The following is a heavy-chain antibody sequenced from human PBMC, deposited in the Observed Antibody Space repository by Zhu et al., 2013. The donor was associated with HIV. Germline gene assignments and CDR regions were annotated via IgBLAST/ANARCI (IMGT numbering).Heavy chain of an antibody. D-gene: IGHD2-2*01. CDR1: GGSISSYY. CDR3: AGGTRYHVPGIFDY. V-gene: IGHV4-59*01. Sequence: QVQLQESGPGLVKPSETLSLTCTVSGGSISSYYWSWIRQPPGKGLEWIGYIYYSGSTNYNPSLKSRVTISVDTSKNQFSLKLSSVTAADTAVYYCAGGTRYHVPGIFDYWGQGTLVTVSS. J-gene: IGHJ4*02. CDR2: IYYSGST.